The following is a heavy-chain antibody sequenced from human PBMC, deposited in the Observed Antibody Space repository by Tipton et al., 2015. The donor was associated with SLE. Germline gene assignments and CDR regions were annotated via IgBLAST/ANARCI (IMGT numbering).Heavy chain of an antibody. CDR2: INPYNDNT. D-gene: IGHD5-24*01. V-gene: IGHV1-18*01. Sequence: QLVQSGAEVKKPGASVKVSCRASGYIFSTYDISWVRQAPGQGLEWMGWINPYNDNTDYVELLQGRVTMTTDTSTGTAYMELTSLNSDDTAIYYCARHPVAGYTYYMDVWGTGTTVTVSS. CDR3: ARHPVAGYTYYMDV. J-gene: IGHJ6*03. CDR1: GYIFSTYD.